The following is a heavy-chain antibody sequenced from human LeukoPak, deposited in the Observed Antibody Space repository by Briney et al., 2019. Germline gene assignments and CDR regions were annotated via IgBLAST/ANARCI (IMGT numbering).Heavy chain of an antibody. V-gene: IGHV1-46*02. CDR2: INPSGGST. D-gene: IGHD3-22*01. CDR1: GYTFNNHY. J-gene: IGHJ5*02. CDR3: AREGNYYDSSGYYDGSWFDP. Sequence: ASVKVSCKASGYTFNNHYMHWVRQAPGQGLEWMGIINPSGGSTSYAQKFQGRVTMTRDTSTSTVYMELSSLRSEDTAVYYCAREGNYYDSSGYYDGSWFDPWGQGTLVTVSS.